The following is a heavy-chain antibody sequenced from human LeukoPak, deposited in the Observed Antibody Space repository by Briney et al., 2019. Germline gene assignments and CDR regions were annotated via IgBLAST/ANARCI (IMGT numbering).Heavy chain of an antibody. CDR2: ISSSGSTI. Sequence: GGSLRLSCAASGFTFSDYYMSWIRQAPGKGLEWVSYISSSGSTIYHADSVKGRFTISRDNAKNSLYLQMNSLRAEDTAVYYCARVRYYGSAHPDYWGQGTLVTVSS. CDR3: ARVRYYGSAHPDY. D-gene: IGHD3-10*01. CDR1: GFTFSDYY. V-gene: IGHV3-11*04. J-gene: IGHJ4*02.